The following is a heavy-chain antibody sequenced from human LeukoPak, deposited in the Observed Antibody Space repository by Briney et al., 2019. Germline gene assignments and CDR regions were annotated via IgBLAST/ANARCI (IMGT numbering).Heavy chain of an antibody. V-gene: IGHV4-34*01. D-gene: IGHD3-10*01. CDR2: INHSGST. CDR3: ARVRRMVRGVIPYDY. CDR1: GGSFSGYY. Sequence: PSETLSLTCAVYGGSFSGYYWSWIRQPPGKGLEWIGEINHSGSTNYNPSLKSRVTISVDTCKNQFSLKLSSVTAADTAVYYCARVRRMVRGVIPYDYWGQGTLVTVSS. J-gene: IGHJ4*02.